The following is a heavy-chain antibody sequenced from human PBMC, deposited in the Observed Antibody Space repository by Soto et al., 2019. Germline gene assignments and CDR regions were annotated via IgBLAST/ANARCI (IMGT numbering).Heavy chain of an antibody. CDR1: SGSISSSNW. CDR2: IYHSGST. CDR3: ASSGDCSSTSCYADWFDP. Sequence: QVQLQESGPGLVKPSGTLSLTCAVPSGSISSSNWWSWVRQPPGKGLEWIGEIYHSGSTNYNPSLKSRVTISVDKSKNQFSLKLSSVTAADTAVYYCASSGDCSSTSCYADWFDPWGQGTLVTVSS. V-gene: IGHV4-4*02. J-gene: IGHJ5*02. D-gene: IGHD2-2*01.